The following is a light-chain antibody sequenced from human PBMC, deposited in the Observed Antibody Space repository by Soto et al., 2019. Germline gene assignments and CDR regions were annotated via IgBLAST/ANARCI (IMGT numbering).Light chain of an antibody. CDR2: GAS. CDR1: QRISNSY. Sequence: EFVLTQSPGTLSLSPGARATLSCMASQRISNSYLAWYQQKPGQATRLLIYGASSRATGIPERFSGSGSGTDFTLTISSLEPEDFAVYYCQQRSNWWTFGQGTKVDIK. J-gene: IGKJ1*01. V-gene: IGKV3D-20*02. CDR3: QQRSNWWT.